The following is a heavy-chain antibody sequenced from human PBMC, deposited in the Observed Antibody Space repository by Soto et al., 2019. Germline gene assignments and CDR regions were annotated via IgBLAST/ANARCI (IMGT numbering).Heavy chain of an antibody. J-gene: IGHJ4*02. V-gene: IGHV4-59*01. CDR1: GGSIRSYF. CDR2: IFYSGST. D-gene: IGHD3-16*01. Sequence: QVQLQESGPGLVKPSETLSLTCTVSGGSIRSYFWSWIRQPPGKGLEWIGNIFYSGSTANNPSLKSRVTISADTSKNQSSLKLTSVTPADTAVYYCARDGGPKGRSGFDYWGQGALVTVSS. CDR3: ARDGGPKGRSGFDY.